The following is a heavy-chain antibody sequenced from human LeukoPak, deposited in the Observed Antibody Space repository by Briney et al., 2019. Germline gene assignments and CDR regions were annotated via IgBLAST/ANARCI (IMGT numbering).Heavy chain of an antibody. V-gene: IGHV3-11*01. CDR1: GFTFSDYY. CDR3: AREDTPYYYDSSGYYGY. Sequence: GGSLRLSCAASGFTFSDYYMSWIRQAPGKGLEWVSYISSRGSSIYYADSVKGRFTISRGNAKNSLYLQMNSLRAEDTAVYYCAREDTPYYYDSSGYYGYWGQGTLVTVSS. CDR2: ISSRGSSI. J-gene: IGHJ4*02. D-gene: IGHD3-22*01.